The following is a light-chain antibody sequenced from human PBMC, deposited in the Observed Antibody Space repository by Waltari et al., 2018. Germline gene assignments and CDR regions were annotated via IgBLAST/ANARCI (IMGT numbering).Light chain of an antibody. CDR2: RNT. CDR1: SSNLGINS. J-gene: IGLJ3*02. Sequence: QPVLTQPPSASGTPGQRVTISCSGSSSNLGINSIYWFQQLPGTAPKLLIYRNTRWPSGVPDRCPGYKSGTSASLAISGLQSEDEADYYCSTWDDSLGGPVFGGGTKLTVL. CDR3: STWDDSLGGPV. V-gene: IGLV1-47*01.